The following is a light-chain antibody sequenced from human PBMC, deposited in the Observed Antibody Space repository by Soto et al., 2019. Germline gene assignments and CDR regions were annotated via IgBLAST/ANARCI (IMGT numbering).Light chain of an antibody. Sequence: QAASVSGSPGQSITISCSGSSSDVGGHNYVSWYQQHPGKAPKLMIYEVSNRPSGVSNRFSGSKSGNTASLTISGLRAEDEADYYCSSYTSSSTLEFGGGTKLTVL. CDR2: EVS. CDR3: SSYTSSSTLE. CDR1: SSDVGGHNY. V-gene: IGLV2-14*01. J-gene: IGLJ3*02.